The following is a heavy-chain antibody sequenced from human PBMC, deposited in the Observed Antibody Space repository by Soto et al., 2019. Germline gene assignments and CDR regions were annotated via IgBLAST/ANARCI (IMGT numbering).Heavy chain of an antibody. CDR2: IYYSGST. V-gene: IGHV4-59*01. CDR3: ARDGRKYYFDY. D-gene: IGHD2-15*01. J-gene: IGHJ4*02. CDR1: CCSISSYY. Sequence: SEALSLTCTFSCCSISSYYWGWIRQPPGKGLEWIGYIYYSGSTNYNPSLKSRVTISVDTSKNQFSLKLSSVTAADTAVYYCARDGRKYYFDYWGQGTLVTVSS.